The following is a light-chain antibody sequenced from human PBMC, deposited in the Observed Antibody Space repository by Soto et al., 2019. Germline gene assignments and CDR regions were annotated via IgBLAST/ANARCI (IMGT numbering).Light chain of an antibody. CDR1: SSDVGSYNL. CDR3: CAFVRSNASL. CDR2: EDN. J-gene: IGLJ2*01. V-gene: IGLV2-23*01. Sequence: QAVVTQPASVSGSPGQSITISCTGTSSDVGSYNLVSWYQHHPGKAPKFIIYEDNKRPSGVSNRFSGSKSGNTASLTISGLQAEDEADYYCCAFVRSNASLFGGGTKLTVL.